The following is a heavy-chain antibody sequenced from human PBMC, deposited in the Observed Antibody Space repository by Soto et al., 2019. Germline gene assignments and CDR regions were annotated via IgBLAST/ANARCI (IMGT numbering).Heavy chain of an antibody. V-gene: IGHV4-39*01. CDR1: GGSISSSSYY. J-gene: IGHJ4*02. CDR3: ARRGTVTADFDY. CDR2: IYYSGST. Sequence: SETLSLTCTVSGGSISSSSYYWGWIRQPPGKGLERIGSIYYSGSTYYNPSLKSRVTISVDTSKNQFSLKLSSVTAADTAVYYCARRGTVTADFDYWGQGTLVTVS. D-gene: IGHD2-21*02.